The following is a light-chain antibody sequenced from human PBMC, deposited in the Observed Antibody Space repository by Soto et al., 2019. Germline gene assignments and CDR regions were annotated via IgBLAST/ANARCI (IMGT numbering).Light chain of an antibody. V-gene: IGKV2-30*01. CDR2: KVS. Sequence: DVVMPQSPLSLPVTLGQPASISCRSSQSLLYSDGNTYLSWFQQRPGQSPRRLIYKVSIRDSGDPDRFSGSGSVTDFTLKITRVEAEDVGVYYGMQGTYWPPRTFGQGTKVEIK. J-gene: IGKJ1*01. CDR3: MQGTYWPPRT. CDR1: QSLLYSDGNTY.